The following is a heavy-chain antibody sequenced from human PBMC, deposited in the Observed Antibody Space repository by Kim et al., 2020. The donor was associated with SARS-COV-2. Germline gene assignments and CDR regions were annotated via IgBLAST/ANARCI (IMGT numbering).Heavy chain of an antibody. Sequence: GGSLRLSCAASGFAFNQYAMSWVRQAPGKGLEWVSCIFGSGFGTYYADSVKGRFSISRDNSKNILYLQMNDLRVEDTAVYYCVKHLHVTSVTFYWYFELWGRGTLVAVSS. CDR1: GFAFNQYA. V-gene: IGHV3-23*05. D-gene: IGHD2-21*02. CDR2: IFGSGFGT. J-gene: IGHJ2*01. CDR3: VKHLHVTSVTFYWYFEL.